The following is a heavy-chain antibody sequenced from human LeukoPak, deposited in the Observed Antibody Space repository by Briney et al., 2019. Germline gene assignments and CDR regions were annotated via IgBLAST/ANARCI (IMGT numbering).Heavy chain of an antibody. Sequence: GASVKVSCKVSGYTLTESSMHWVRQAPGKGLEWMGGFDPEDGETIFAQKFQGRVTMTEDTSTDTAYMELSSLRYEDTAVYYCAAYDFWSGDQAFDSWGQGTLVIVSS. CDR3: AAYDFWSGDQAFDS. CDR2: FDPEDGET. V-gene: IGHV1-24*01. D-gene: IGHD3-3*01. CDR1: GYTLTESS. J-gene: IGHJ4*02.